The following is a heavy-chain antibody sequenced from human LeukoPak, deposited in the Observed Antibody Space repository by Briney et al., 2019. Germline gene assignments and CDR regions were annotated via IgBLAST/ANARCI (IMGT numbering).Heavy chain of an antibody. CDR3: AREGYYYGSGSNPYFDY. J-gene: IGHJ4*02. D-gene: IGHD3-10*01. CDR2: INWNGGST. Sequence: AGGSLRLSCAASGFTFDDYGMSWVRQAPGKGLEWVSGINWNGGSTGYADSVKGRFTISRDNAKNSLYLQMNSLRAEDTALYHCAREGYYYGSGSNPYFDYWGQGTLVTVSS. CDR1: GFTFDDYG. V-gene: IGHV3-20*01.